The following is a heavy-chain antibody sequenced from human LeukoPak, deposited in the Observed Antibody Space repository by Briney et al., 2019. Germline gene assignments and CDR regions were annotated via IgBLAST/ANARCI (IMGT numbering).Heavy chain of an antibody. CDR1: GFTFSSYW. D-gene: IGHD6-19*01. CDR3: AREQWLQSDAFDI. Sequence: GGSLRLSCAASGFTFSSYWMSWVRQAPGKGLEWVANIKQDGSEKYYVGSVKGRFTISRDNAKNSLYLQMNSLRAEDTAVYYCAREQWLQSDAFDIWGQGTMVTVSS. V-gene: IGHV3-7*01. J-gene: IGHJ3*02. CDR2: IKQDGSEK.